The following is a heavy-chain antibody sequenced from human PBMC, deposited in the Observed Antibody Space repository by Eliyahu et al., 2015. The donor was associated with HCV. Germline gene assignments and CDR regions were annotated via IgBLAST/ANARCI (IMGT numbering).Heavy chain of an antibody. CDR3: ARGRGYSYGLPFIPPDY. J-gene: IGHJ4*02. Sequence: EVQLVESGGGLVQPGGSLRLSCAASGFTFSSYEMNWVRQAPGKGLEWVSYISSSGSTIYYADSVKGRFTISRDNTKNSLYLQMNSLRAEDTAVYYCARGRGYSYGLPFIPPDYWGQGTLVTVSS. CDR2: ISSSGSTI. D-gene: IGHD5-18*01. V-gene: IGHV3-48*03. CDR1: GFTFSSYE.